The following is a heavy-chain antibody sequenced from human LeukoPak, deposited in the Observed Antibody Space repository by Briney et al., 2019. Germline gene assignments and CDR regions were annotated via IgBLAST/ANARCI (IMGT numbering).Heavy chain of an antibody. Sequence: SETLSLTCIVSGASITTYSHYWGWIRQPPGKGLEWIGYISYSGNTYYSPSLKSRVTISVDSSKNHFFLRLTSVTATDTAVYYCARHSGRAFCGGDCFDYWGQGSLVTVSS. CDR3: ARHSGRAFCGGDCFDY. V-gene: IGHV4-39*01. CDR1: GASITTYSHY. J-gene: IGHJ4*02. CDR2: ISYSGNT. D-gene: IGHD2-21*01.